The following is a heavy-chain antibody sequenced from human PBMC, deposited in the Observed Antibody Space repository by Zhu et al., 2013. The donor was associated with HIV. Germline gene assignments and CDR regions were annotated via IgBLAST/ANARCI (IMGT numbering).Heavy chain of an antibody. V-gene: IGHV1-18*04. J-gene: IGHJ6*02. CDR2: ISAYNGNA. D-gene: IGHD2-8*01. CDR1: GYTFTSYG. CDR3: ARDRHHIVLKAYYYGMDV. Sequence: QVQLVQSGAEVKKPGASVKVSCKASGYTFTSYGISWVRQAPGQGLEWMGWISAYNGNANYAQNLQGRVTMTTDTSTSTAYMELRSLRSDDTAVYYCARDRHHIVLKAYYYGMDVWGQGTTVTVSS.